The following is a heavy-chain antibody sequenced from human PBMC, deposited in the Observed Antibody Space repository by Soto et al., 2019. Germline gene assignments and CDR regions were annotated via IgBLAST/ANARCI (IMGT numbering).Heavy chain of an antibody. V-gene: IGHV4-59*01. CDR2: IYYSGST. CDR1: GGSISSYY. D-gene: IGHD2-21*02. J-gene: IGHJ5*02. Sequence: SETLSLTCTVSGGSISSYYWSWIRQPPGKGLEWIGYIYYSGSTNYNPSLKSRVTISVDTSKNQFSLKLSSVTAADTAVYYCAREVVVTAIVSNWFDPWGQGTLVTVSS. CDR3: AREVVVTAIVSNWFDP.